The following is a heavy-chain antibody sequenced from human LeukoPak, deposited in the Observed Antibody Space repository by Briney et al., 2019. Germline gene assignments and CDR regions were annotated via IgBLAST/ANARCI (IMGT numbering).Heavy chain of an antibody. Sequence: PSETLSLTCAVYGGSFSGYYWSWIRQPPGKGLEWIGEINHSGSTNYNPSLKSRVTISVDTSKNQFSLKLSSVTAADTAVYYCARGRDIVVVPAAMCFDYWGQGTLVTVSS. V-gene: IGHV4-34*01. CDR2: INHSGST. J-gene: IGHJ4*02. CDR3: ARGRDIVVVPAAMCFDY. D-gene: IGHD2-2*01. CDR1: GGSFSGYY.